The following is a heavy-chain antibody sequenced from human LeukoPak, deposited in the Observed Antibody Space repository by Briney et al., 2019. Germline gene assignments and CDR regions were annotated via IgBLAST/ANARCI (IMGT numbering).Heavy chain of an antibody. CDR1: GGSISSGSYY. D-gene: IGHD4-17*01. V-gene: IGHV4-61*09. CDR2: IYTSGST. CDR3: ARLDTVTSFDF. Sequence: SQTLSLTCTVSGGSISSGSYYWTWIRQPAGKGLEWIGHIYTSGSTNYNPSLKGRVTISVDTSKNQFSLKLRSVTAADTAVYYCARLDTVTSFDFWGQGTLVTVSS. J-gene: IGHJ4*02.